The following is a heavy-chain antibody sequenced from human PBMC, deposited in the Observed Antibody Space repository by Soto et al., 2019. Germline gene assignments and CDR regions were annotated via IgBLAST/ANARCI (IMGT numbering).Heavy chain of an antibody. CDR2: INPKTGGK. CDR1: GYTFSDYY. V-gene: IGHV1-2*02. D-gene: IGHD6-6*01. Sequence: GASVKVSCKASGYTFSDYYMHWVRQAPGQGLEWMGWINPKTGGKNYAQKFQGRVAVTRDTSISTTYMELSGLRSDDTAVYFCARDARVMSSSSSPHYYGMDIWGQGTTVTVSS. J-gene: IGHJ6*02. CDR3: ARDARVMSSSSSPHYYGMDI.